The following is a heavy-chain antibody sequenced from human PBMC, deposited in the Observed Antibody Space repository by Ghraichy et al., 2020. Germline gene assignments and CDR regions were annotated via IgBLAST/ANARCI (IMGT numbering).Heavy chain of an antibody. CDR1: GFTFSSYS. CDR2: ISSSSSYI. CDR3: AREGVYSSSWPFYYYYYYYMDV. D-gene: IGHD6-13*01. J-gene: IGHJ6*03. Sequence: RGSLRLSCAASGFTFSSYSMNWVRQAPGKGLEWVSSISSSSSYIYYADSVKGRFTISRDNAKNSLYLQMNSLRAEDTAVYYCAREGVYSSSWPFYYYYYYYMDVWGKGTTVTVSS. V-gene: IGHV3-21*01.